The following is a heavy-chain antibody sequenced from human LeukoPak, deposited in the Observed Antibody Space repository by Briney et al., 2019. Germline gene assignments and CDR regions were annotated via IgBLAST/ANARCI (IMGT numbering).Heavy chain of an antibody. CDR3: ATDVTLPDAFAV. Sequence: PARTLTLSCAASGFTFSAYGMHWLRQAPGKGLEWVAVVWYDGGNKYYADSVKGRFTVSRDNSKNTLYLQMNSLRVEDTALYYCATDVTLPDAFAVWGQGTMGTVSS. CDR1: GFTFSAYG. CDR2: VWYDGGNK. J-gene: IGHJ3*01. V-gene: IGHV3-33*01. D-gene: IGHD5-18*01.